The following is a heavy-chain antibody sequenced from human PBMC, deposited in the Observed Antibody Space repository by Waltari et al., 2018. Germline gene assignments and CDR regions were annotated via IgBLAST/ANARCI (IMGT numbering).Heavy chain of an antibody. Sequence: ETLSLTCTVSGGSISSYYWSWIRQPPGKGLEWIGYIYYSGSTNYNPSLKSRVTISVDTSKNQFSLKLSSVTAADTAVYYCAREYPYGRGYSYGRGFDYWGQGTLVTVSS. J-gene: IGHJ4*02. CDR3: AREYPYGRGYSYGRGFDY. CDR2: IYYSGST. CDR1: GGSISSYY. D-gene: IGHD5-18*01. V-gene: IGHV4-59*01.